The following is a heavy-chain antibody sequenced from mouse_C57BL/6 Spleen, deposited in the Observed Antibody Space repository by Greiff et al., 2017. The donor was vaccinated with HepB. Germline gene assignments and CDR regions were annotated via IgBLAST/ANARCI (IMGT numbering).Heavy chain of an antibody. Sequence: QVQLQQSGAELVKPGASVKISCKASGYAFSSYWMNWVKQRPGKGLEWIGQIYPGDGDTNYNGKFKGKATLTADKSSSTAYMQLSSLTSEDSAVYFCARGGYYVGYFYVWGTGTTVTVSS. J-gene: IGHJ1*03. CDR2: IYPGDGDT. D-gene: IGHD2-3*01. V-gene: IGHV1-80*01. CDR3: ARGGYYVGYFYV. CDR1: GYAFSSYW.